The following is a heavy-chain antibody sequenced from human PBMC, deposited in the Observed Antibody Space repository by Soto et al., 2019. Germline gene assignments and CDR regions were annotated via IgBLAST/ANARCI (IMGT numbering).Heavy chain of an antibody. CDR2: ISWNSGDI. Sequence: EMQLVESGGGSVQPGRSPRLSCAASGFSFDDYGMHWVRQGPGKGLEWVSGISWNSGDIYYADSVKGRFTISRDNAKKSLYLQMNSLRTEDTALYYCAKDNDLDRDGPFDYWGQGILVTVSS. CDR1: GFSFDDYG. CDR3: AKDNDLDRDGPFDY. J-gene: IGHJ4*02. V-gene: IGHV3-9*01. D-gene: IGHD2-2*03.